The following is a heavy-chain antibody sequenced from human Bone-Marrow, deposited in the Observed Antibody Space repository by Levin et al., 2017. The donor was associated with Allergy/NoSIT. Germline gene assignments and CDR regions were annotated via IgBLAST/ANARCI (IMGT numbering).Heavy chain of an antibody. CDR1: GGSISSGGYY. Sequence: SETLSLTCTVSGGSISSGGYYWSWIRQHPGKGLEWIGYIYYSGSTYYNPSLKSRVTISVDTSKNQFSLKLSSVTAADTAVYYCARDEFGEYYDKGFDLWGRGTLVTVSS. CDR3: ARDEFGEYYDKGFDL. CDR2: IYYSGST. J-gene: IGHJ2*01. V-gene: IGHV4-31*03. D-gene: IGHD3-9*01.